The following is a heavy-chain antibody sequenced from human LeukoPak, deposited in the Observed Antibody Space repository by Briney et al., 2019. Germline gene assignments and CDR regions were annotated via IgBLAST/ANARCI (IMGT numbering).Heavy chain of an antibody. J-gene: IGHJ5*02. D-gene: IGHD3-3*01. Sequence: GGSLRLSCAASGFTFSSYAMSWVRQAPGKGLEWVSAISGSGGSTYYADSVKGRFTISRDNSKNTLYLQMNSLRAEDTAVYYCAKDRQALTIFGVVIPKFDPWGQGTLVTVSS. V-gene: IGHV3-23*01. CDR2: ISGSGGST. CDR3: AKDRQALTIFGVVIPKFDP. CDR1: GFTFSSYA.